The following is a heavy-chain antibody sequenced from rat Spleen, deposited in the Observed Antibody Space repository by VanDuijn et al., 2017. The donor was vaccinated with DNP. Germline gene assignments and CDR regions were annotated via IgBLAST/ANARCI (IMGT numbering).Heavy chain of an antibody. CDR2: ISTGGGNT. D-gene: IGHD1-10*01. V-gene: IGHV5-25*01. CDR1: GFTFSNYG. J-gene: IGHJ2*01. Sequence: EVQLVESGGGLVQPGRSMTLSCAASGFTFSNYGMAWVRQAPTKGLEWVASISTGGGNTYYRDSVKGRFTISRDNAKSTLYLQMDSLRSEDTAIYYCIWDYKNHFDYWGQGVMVTVSS. CDR3: IWDYKNHFDY.